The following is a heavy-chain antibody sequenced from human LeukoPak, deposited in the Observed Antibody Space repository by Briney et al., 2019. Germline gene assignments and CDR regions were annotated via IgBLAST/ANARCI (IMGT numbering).Heavy chain of an antibody. CDR1: GYTFTGYY. J-gene: IGHJ4*02. V-gene: IGHV1-2*06. Sequence: ASVKVSCKASGYTFTGYYMHWVRQAPGQGLEWMGRINPNSGGTNYAQKFQGRVTMTRDTSISTAYMELSRLRSDDTAVYYCAESLNYYDSSGYGFWGQGTLVTASS. D-gene: IGHD3-22*01. CDR3: AESLNYYDSSGYGF. CDR2: INPNSGGT.